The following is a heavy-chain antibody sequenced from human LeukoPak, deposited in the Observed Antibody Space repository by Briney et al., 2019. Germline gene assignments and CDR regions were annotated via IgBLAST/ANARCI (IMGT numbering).Heavy chain of an antibody. CDR1: GYTFTSYD. V-gene: IGHV1-8*01. D-gene: IGHD1-26*01. J-gene: IGHJ6*03. CDR3: ARAKSLVGATRGGGYYMDV. CDR2: MNPNSGNT. Sequence: GASVKVSCKASGYTFTSYDINWVRQATGQGLEWMGWMNPNSGNTGYAQKFQGRVTMTRNTSISTAYMELSSLRSEDTAVYYCARAKSLVGATRGGGYYMDVWGKGTTVTVSS.